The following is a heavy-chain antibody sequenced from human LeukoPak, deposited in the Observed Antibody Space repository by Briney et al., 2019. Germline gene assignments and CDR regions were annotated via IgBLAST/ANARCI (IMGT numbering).Heavy chain of an antibody. CDR3: VREQRSYDFSTAFYVAHGMDV. J-gene: IGHJ6*02. D-gene: IGHD3-3*01. V-gene: IGHV4-34*01. CDR2: VSHGRNT. Sequence: SETLSLTCAVSGGSFSGYYWSWVRQPPGGGLAWIGEVSHGRNTNYHPSLKSRVTLSLDTSKNQFSLKLSSVTAADTAVYYCVREQRSYDFSTAFYVAHGMDVWGQGTTVTVSS. CDR1: GGSFSGYY.